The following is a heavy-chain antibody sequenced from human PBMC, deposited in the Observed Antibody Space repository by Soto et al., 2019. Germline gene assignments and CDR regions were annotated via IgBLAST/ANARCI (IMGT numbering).Heavy chain of an antibody. CDR1: GDTFKNCV. V-gene: IGHV1-69*01. J-gene: IGHJ6*02. D-gene: IGHD3-10*01. CDR3: AAELGFGKLSVV. Sequence: QVQVVQSGVEVRRPGSSVKVSCKASGDTFKNCVISWVRQAPGQGLEWKGGIIPLFGTTDFAQRFQGRLTITTDESTTTAYRELSRLRSEDTATYYCAAELGFGKLSVVWGQGTTVIVSS. CDR2: IIPLFGTT.